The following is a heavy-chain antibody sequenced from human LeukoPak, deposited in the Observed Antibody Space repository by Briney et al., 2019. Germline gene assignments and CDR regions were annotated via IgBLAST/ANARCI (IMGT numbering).Heavy chain of an antibody. D-gene: IGHD3-3*01. V-gene: IGHV3-23*01. CDR1: GFTFSSYA. Sequence: GGSLRLSCAASGFTFSSYAMSWVRQAPGKGLEWVSAISGSGGSTYYADSVKGRFTISRDNSKNTLYLQMNSLRAEDTAVYYCAKDEDVLRFLEWLSHENYYGMDVWGQGTAVTVSS. CDR2: ISGSGGST. J-gene: IGHJ6*02. CDR3: AKDEDVLRFLEWLSHENYYGMDV.